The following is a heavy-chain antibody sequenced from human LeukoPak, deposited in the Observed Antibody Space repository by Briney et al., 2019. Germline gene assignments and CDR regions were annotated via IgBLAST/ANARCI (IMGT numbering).Heavy chain of an antibody. Sequence: GASVKVSCKASGYTFTSYGISWVRQAPGQGLEWMGWISAYNGNTNYAQKLQGRVTMTTDTSTSTDYMELRSLRSDDAAVYYCARANGGSYRKDAFDIWGQGTLVTVSS. V-gene: IGHV1-18*01. CDR3: ARANGGSYRKDAFDI. D-gene: IGHD1-26*01. CDR1: GYTFTSYG. CDR2: ISAYNGNT. J-gene: IGHJ4*02.